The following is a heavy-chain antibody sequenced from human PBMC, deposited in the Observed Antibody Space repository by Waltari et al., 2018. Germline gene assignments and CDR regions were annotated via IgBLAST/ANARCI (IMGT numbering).Heavy chain of an antibody. CDR1: GDKFSTYW. J-gene: IGHJ3*02. V-gene: IGHV5-51*03. D-gene: IGHD3-16*02. Sequence: EVRLVQSGAEVKKPGESLKISCKGSGDKFSTYWIGWGRQMPGKGLEWMGIIYVGASETRYSPSFRGQVTMSADKSITTAYLQWSSLKASDTAMYYCARREHDYDYVGGSYRRVIDTFDIWGQGTRVTVSS. CDR2: IYVGASET. CDR3: ARREHDYDYVGGSYRRVIDTFDI.